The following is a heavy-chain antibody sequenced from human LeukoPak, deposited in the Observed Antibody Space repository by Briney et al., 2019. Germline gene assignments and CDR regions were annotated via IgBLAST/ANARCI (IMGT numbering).Heavy chain of an antibody. CDR3: ARGWGMFDY. V-gene: IGHV3-53*01. J-gene: IGHJ4*02. CDR1: GVSVSNDY. CDR2: IYSGGNT. Sequence: GGSLRLSCAASGVSVSNDYISWVRQAPGKGLEWVSVIYSGGNTYYADSVKCRFTISRDNSKNSVYLQMNTVRAEDTAVYYCARGWGMFDYWGQGTLVTVS. D-gene: IGHD7-27*01.